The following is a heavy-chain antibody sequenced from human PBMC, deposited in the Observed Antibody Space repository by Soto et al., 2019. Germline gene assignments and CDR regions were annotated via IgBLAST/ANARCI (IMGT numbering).Heavy chain of an antibody. D-gene: IGHD6-19*01. CDR3: AKVQVGVAVAVSIFDY. CDR1: GFTFSSYA. CDR2: ISGSGGST. J-gene: IGHJ4*02. Sequence: GWSLRLSCAASGFTFSSYAMSWVRQAPGKGLEWVSAISGSGGSTYYADSVKGRFTISRDNSKNTLYLQMNSLRAEDTAVYYCAKVQVGVAVAVSIFDYWGQGTLVTVSS. V-gene: IGHV3-23*01.